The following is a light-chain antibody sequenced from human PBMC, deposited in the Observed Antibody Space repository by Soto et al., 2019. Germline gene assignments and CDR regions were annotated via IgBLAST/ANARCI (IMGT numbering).Light chain of an antibody. CDR1: SSDVGGYNY. V-gene: IGLV2-14*01. CDR3: RSYTSSSTPVV. Sequence: QSVLTQPASVSGSPGQSITISCTGTSSDVGGYNYVSGYQQHPGKAPKLMIYDVSNRPSGVSNRFSGSKSGNTASLTISGLQAEDEADYYCRSYTSSSTPVVFGGGTQLTVL. J-gene: IGLJ2*01. CDR2: DVS.